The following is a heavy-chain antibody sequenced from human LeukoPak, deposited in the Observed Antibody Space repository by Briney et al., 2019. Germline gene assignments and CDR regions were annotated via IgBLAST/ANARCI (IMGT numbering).Heavy chain of an antibody. Sequence: SETLSLTCAVYGGSFSGYYWGWIRQPPGKGLGWIGEINHSGSTNYNPSLKSRVTISVDTSKNQFSLKLSSVTAADTAVYYCARGGHGSLPGGDYWGQGTLVTVSS. J-gene: IGHJ4*02. CDR1: GGSFSGYY. CDR2: INHSGST. D-gene: IGHD1-26*01. V-gene: IGHV4-34*01. CDR3: ARGGHGSLPGGDY.